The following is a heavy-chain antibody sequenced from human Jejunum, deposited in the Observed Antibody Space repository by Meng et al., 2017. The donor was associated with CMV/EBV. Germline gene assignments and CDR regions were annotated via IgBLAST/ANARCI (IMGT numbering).Heavy chain of an antibody. CDR3: ARVSGGNLSPFDI. D-gene: IGHD4-23*01. Sequence: VSRGSIYYLSWRWLRQSARQGLEWIGSVSYSGSTNYNPSLKSRVSISMDTSENQFSLKLTSVSAADTAVYYCARVSGGNLSPFDIWGQGTMVTVSS. CDR1: RGSIYYLS. V-gene: IGHV4-59*11. CDR2: VSYSGST. J-gene: IGHJ3*02.